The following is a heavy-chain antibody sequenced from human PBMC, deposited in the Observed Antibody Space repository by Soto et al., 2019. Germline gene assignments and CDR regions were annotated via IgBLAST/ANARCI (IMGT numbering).Heavy chain of an antibody. J-gene: IGHJ3*02. Sequence: GGSLRLSCAASGFTFSSYGMHWVRQAPGKGLEWVAVIWYDGSNKYYADSVKGRFTISRDNSKNTLYLQMNSLRAEDTAVYYCARDNGEQWLVSITLAFDIWGQGTMVTVSS. CDR2: IWYDGSNK. CDR1: GFTFSSYG. V-gene: IGHV3-33*01. CDR3: ARDNGEQWLVSITLAFDI. D-gene: IGHD6-19*01.